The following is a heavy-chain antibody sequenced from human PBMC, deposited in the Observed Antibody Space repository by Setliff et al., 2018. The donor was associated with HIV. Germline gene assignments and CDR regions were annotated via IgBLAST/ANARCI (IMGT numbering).Heavy chain of an antibody. D-gene: IGHD2-8*02. CDR3: VHRVVWGGLDV. CDR1: GFSLTTSGVG. V-gene: IGHV2-5*01. Sequence: SGPTLVNPTQTLTLTCTFSGFSLTTSGVGVGWIRQPPGKALEWLAVIRWNDANHYSPSLKTRLSITKDTSKNQMVLTMTNMDPVDTATYYCVHRVVWGGLDVWGQGTTVTVSS. CDR2: IRWNDAN. J-gene: IGHJ6*02.